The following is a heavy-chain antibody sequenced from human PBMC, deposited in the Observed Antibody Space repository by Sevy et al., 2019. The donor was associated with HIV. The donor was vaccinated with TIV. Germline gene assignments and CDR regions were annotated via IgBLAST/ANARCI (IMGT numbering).Heavy chain of an antibody. Sequence: ASVKVSCKASGYTFTSYGINWVRQAPGQGLEWMGWISAYSGNTNYAQNLQGRVTMTTDTFTSTAYMELRSLTSDDTAVYYCARAPSGSQGPGQYFHHWGQGTLVTVSS. D-gene: IGHD1-26*01. J-gene: IGHJ1*01. CDR1: GYTFTSYG. CDR2: ISAYSGNT. V-gene: IGHV1-18*01. CDR3: ARAPSGSQGPGQYFHH.